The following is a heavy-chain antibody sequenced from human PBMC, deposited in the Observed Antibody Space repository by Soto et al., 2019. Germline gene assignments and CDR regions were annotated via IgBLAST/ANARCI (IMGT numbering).Heavy chain of an antibody. Sequence: QVQLVQSGAEVKKPGASVKVSCKASGYTFTSYDINWVRRATGQGLEWMGWMNPNSGNTGYAQKFQGRVTMTRNTSISTAYMELSSLRSEDTAVYYCARDRAVLVPAALNDYYYYGMDVWGQGTTVTVSS. V-gene: IGHV1-8*01. CDR2: MNPNSGNT. CDR1: GYTFTSYD. J-gene: IGHJ6*02. D-gene: IGHD2-2*01. CDR3: ARDRAVLVPAALNDYYYYGMDV.